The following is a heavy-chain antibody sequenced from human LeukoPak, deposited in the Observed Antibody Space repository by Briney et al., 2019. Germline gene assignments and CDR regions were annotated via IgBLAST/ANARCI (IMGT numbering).Heavy chain of an antibody. CDR3: ARESRATHGGD. J-gene: IGHJ4*02. Sequence: PSETLSLTCAVSGGSIGSGGYYWSWIRQHPGKGLEWIGYIYYSGSTYYNPSLKSRVTISVDTPKNQFSLKLSSVTAADTAVYYCARESRATHGGDWGQGTLVTVSS. D-gene: IGHD1-26*01. CDR2: IYYSGST. CDR1: GGSIGSGGYY. V-gene: IGHV4-31*11.